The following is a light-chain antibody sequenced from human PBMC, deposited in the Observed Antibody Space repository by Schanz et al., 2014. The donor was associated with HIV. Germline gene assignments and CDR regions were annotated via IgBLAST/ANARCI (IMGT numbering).Light chain of an antibody. CDR3: ATWHSSLREVV. J-gene: IGLJ2*01. Sequence: QSVLTQPPSMSAAPGQRVTISCSGGALNLGHNFVSWYQQFPGTAPKLLIFADYQRPSEIPDRISGSKTGTSATLAINGLQTGDEADYYCATWHSSLREVVFGGGTKVTVL. CDR2: ADY. CDR1: ALNLGHNF. V-gene: IGLV1-51*01.